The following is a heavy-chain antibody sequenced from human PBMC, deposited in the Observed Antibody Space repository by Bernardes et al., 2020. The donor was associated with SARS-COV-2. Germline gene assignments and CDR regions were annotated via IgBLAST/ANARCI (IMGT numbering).Heavy chain of an antibody. CDR1: GFTFSSYS. V-gene: IGHV3-48*02. CDR3: AREHLNYDILTTGGMDV. CDR2: ISSSSSTI. J-gene: IGHJ6*02. Sequence: GGSLRLSCAASGFTFSSYSMNWVRQAPGKGLEWVSYISSSSSTIYYADSVKGRFTISRDNAKNSLYLQMNSLRDEDTAVYYCAREHLNYDILTTGGMDVWGQGTTVTVSS. D-gene: IGHD3-9*01.